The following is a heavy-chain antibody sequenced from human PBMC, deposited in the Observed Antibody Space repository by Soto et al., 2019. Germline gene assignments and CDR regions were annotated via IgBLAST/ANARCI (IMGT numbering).Heavy chain of an antibody. D-gene: IGHD4-17*01. CDR1: GGSISSSSYY. Sequence: QLQLQESGPGLVKPSETLSLTCTVSGGSISSSSYYWGWIRHPPGKGLEWIGSIYYSGSTYYNPSLKSRVTISVDTSKNQFSLKLSSVTAADTAVYYCARHNQKDYGDYVSPDYWGQGTLVTVSS. J-gene: IGHJ4*02. CDR3: ARHNQKDYGDYVSPDY. V-gene: IGHV4-39*01. CDR2: IYYSGST.